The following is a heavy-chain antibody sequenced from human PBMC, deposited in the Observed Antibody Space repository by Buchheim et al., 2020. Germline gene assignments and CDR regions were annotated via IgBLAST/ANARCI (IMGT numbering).Heavy chain of an antibody. J-gene: IGHJ4*02. CDR2: VYYSGRT. CDR1: GDSMGSYY. CDR3: ARHAFWYSNFFES. D-gene: IGHD4-11*01. V-gene: IGHV4-59*08. Sequence: QVQLQESGPGLVKPSETLSLTCTVSGDSMGSYYWSWMRQPPGKGLEWIGYVYYSGRTDYNPSLKGRLTITLDRSKKQFSLKLSSVTAADTAVYFCARHAFWYSNFFESWGQGTL.